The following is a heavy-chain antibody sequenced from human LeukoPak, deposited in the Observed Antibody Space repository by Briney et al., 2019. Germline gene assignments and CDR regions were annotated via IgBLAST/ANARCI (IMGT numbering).Heavy chain of an antibody. CDR2: MNPNSGNT. CDR1: GYTFTSYG. J-gene: IGHJ3*02. D-gene: IGHD3-22*01. Sequence: GASVKVSCKASGYTFTSYGISWVRQAPGQGLEWMGWMNPNSGNTGYAQKFQGRVTITRNTSISTAYMELSSLRSEDTAVYYCARTNTNYYDTRDAFDIWGQGTMVTVSS. V-gene: IGHV1-8*01. CDR3: ARTNTNYYDTRDAFDI.